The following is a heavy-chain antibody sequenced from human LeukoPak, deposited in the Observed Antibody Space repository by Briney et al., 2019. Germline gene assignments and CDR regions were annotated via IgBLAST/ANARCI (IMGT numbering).Heavy chain of an antibody. V-gene: IGHV1-46*03. J-gene: IGHJ4*02. D-gene: IGHD3-10*02. CDR1: EYTFTSYY. Sequence: ASVKVSCKASEYTFTSYYMHWVRQAPGQGLEWMGIINPSGGSTSYAQKFQGRVTMTRDTSTSTVYMELSSLRSEDTAVYYCAREVLGLRCWDYWGQGTLVTASS. CDR3: AREVLGLRCWDY. CDR2: INPSGGST.